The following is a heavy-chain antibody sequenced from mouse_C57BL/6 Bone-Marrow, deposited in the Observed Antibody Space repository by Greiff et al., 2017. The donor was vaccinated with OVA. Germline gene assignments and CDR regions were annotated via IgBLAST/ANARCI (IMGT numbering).Heavy chain of an antibody. CDR3: ARDLYYYGSSPWFAY. CDR2: ISDGGSYT. V-gene: IGHV5-4*01. CDR1: GFTFSSYA. D-gene: IGHD1-1*01. Sequence: EVKLVESGGGLVKPGGSLKLSCAASGFTFSSYAMSWVRQTPDKRLEWVATISDGGSYTYYPDNVKGRFTISRDNAKNNLYLQMSHLKSEDTAMYYCARDLYYYGSSPWFAYWGQGTLVTVSA. J-gene: IGHJ3*01.